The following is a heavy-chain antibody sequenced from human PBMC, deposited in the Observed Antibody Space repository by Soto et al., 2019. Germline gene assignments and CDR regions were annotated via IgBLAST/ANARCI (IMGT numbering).Heavy chain of an antibody. Sequence: ASVKVSCKASGYTFSSYGFSWVRQAPGQGFEWMGWISAYNGNTDYAQKFQGRVTMTTDTSTSTAYMELRSLRSDDTAVYYCARDVRLGGSGYDYWGQGTLVTVSS. J-gene: IGHJ4*02. V-gene: IGHV1-18*01. CDR2: ISAYNGNT. CDR3: ARDVRLGGSGYDY. D-gene: IGHD3-16*01. CDR1: GYTFSSYG.